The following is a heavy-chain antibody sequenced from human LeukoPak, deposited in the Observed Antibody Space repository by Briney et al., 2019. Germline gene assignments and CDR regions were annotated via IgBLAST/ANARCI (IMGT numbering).Heavy chain of an antibody. CDR3: ATDCSGGTCYSRN. CDR2: ISAYNGNT. Sequence: ASVKVSCKASGYTFTGYYMHWVRQAPGQGLEWMGWISAYNGNTNYAQKLQDRVTMTTDTSTSTAYMELRSLRSDDTAVYYCATDCSGGTCYSRNWGQGTLVTVSS. J-gene: IGHJ4*02. CDR1: GYTFTGYY. D-gene: IGHD2-15*01. V-gene: IGHV1-18*04.